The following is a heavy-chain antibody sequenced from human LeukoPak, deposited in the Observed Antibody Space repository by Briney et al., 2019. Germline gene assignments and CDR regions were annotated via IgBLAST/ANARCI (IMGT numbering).Heavy chain of an antibody. CDR3: ARGRGPYGWFDP. D-gene: IGHD3-10*01. Sequence: QAGGSLRLSCAAPGFTSSSYWMHWVRQAPGKGLVWVSRINSDGSSINYADSVKGRFTISRDNAKNTLYLQMNSLRAEDAAVYYCARGRGPYGWFDPWGQGTLVTVSS. J-gene: IGHJ5*02. CDR1: GFTSSSYW. CDR2: INSDGSSI. V-gene: IGHV3-74*01.